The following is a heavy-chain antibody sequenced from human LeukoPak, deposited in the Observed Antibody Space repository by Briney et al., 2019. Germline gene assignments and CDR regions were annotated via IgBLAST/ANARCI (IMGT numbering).Heavy chain of an antibody. CDR3: ATTPHYYYYGSGSRILWYNWFDP. CDR2: ISAYNGNT. CDR1: GYTFTSYG. J-gene: IGHJ5*02. V-gene: IGHV1-18*01. Sequence: GASVKVSCKASGYTFTSYGISWVRQAPGQGLEWMGWISAYNGNTNYAQKLQGRVTMTEDTSTDTAYMELSSLRSEDTAVYYCATTPHYYYYGSGSRILWYNWFDPWGQGTLVTVSS. D-gene: IGHD3-10*01.